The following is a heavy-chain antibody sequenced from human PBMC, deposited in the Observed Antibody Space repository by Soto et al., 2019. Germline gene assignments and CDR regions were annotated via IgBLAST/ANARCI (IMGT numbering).Heavy chain of an antibody. D-gene: IGHD6-6*01. Sequence: PGGSLRLSCVASGFALSGFGMHWVRQAPGKGLEWVAVISYDGSKYYADSVKGRFTVSRDNSKNTAYLQMDSLRPDDTAVYFCASLGLVDDWGQGTLVTVSS. J-gene: IGHJ4*02. V-gene: IGHV3-30*03. CDR2: ISYDGSK. CDR3: ASLGLVDD. CDR1: GFALSGFG.